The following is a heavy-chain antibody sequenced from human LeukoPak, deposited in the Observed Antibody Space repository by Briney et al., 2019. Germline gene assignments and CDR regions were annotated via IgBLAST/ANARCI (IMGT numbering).Heavy chain of an antibody. J-gene: IGHJ6*03. CDR2: IVVGSGNT. V-gene: IGHV1-58*01. Sequence: PVKVSCKASGFTFTSSAVQWVRQARGQRLEWIGWIVVGSGNTNYAQKFQERVTITRDMSTSTAYMELSSLRSEDTAVYYCASGALVVPAAHAPYYYYYMDVWGKGTTVTVSS. D-gene: IGHD2-2*01. CDR3: ASGALVVPAAHAPYYYYYMDV. CDR1: GFTFTSSA.